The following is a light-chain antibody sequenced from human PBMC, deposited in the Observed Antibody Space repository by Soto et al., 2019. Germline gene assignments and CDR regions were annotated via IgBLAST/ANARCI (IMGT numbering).Light chain of an antibody. CDR2: DVS. CDR1: QSVSSN. J-gene: IGKJ3*01. V-gene: IGKV3-15*01. Sequence: EIVMTQSPATLSVSPGERATLSCRASQSVSSNLAWYQQKPGQAPRLLIFDVSTRATGIPARFSGSGSGTEFTLTISSLQSEDFAVYYCQQYNNWPPIFTFGPGTKVDIK. CDR3: QQYNNWPPIFT.